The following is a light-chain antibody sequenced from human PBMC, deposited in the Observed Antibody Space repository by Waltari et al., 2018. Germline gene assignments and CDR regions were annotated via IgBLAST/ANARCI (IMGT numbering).Light chain of an antibody. V-gene: IGKV3-15*01. J-gene: IGKJ5*01. Sequence: EIVMTQSPATLSVSPGDRVTLSCRASQTIGINLAWYQQKPAQAPRLLIYDASTRAADIPARFTGSVSGTEFTLTITSLQSEDFAVYYCQQYNNWLLLTFGQGTRLELK. CDR2: DAS. CDR3: QQYNNWLLLT. CDR1: QTIGIN.